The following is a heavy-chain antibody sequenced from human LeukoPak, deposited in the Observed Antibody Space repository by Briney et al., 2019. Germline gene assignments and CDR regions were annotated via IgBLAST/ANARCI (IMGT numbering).Heavy chain of an antibody. CDR2: IKQDGSEK. CDR1: GFTFSSYW. CDR3: ARGTHYYDSSGYYHSATYYFDY. Sequence: GGSLRLSCAASGFTFSSYWMSWVRQAPGKGLERVANIKQDGSEKYYVDSVKGRFTISRDNAKNSLYLQMNSLRAEDTAVYYCARGTHYYDSSGYYHSATYYFDYWGQGTLVTVSS. J-gene: IGHJ4*02. V-gene: IGHV3-7*01. D-gene: IGHD3-22*01.